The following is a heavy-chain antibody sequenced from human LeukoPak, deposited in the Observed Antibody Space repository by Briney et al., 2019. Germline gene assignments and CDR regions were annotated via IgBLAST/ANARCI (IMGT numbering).Heavy chain of an antibody. CDR3: ARTDDSSGWGRFDY. V-gene: IGHV4-59*01. J-gene: IGHJ4*02. CDR1: GGSISSYY. D-gene: IGHD6-19*01. Sequence: SETLSLTCTVSGGSISSYYWSWIRQPPGKGLEWIGYIYYSGSTNYNPSLKGRVTISVDTSKNQFSLKLSSVTAADTAVYYCARTDDSSGWGRFDYWGQGTLVTVSS. CDR2: IYYSGST.